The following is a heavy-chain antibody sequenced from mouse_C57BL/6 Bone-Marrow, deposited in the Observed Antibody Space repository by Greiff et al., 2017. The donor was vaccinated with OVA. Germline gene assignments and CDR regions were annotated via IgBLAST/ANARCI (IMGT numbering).Heavy chain of an antibody. J-gene: IGHJ4*01. CDR3: AREDGCYAMDY. CDR2: INPNNGGT. D-gene: IGHD2-3*01. Sequence: EVQLQQSGPELVKPGASVKISCKASGYTFTDYYMNWVKQSHGKSLEWIGDINPNNGGTSYNQKFKGKATLTVDKSSSTAYMELRSLTSEDSAVYYCAREDGCYAMDYWGQGTSVTVSS. CDR1: GYTFTDYY. V-gene: IGHV1-26*01.